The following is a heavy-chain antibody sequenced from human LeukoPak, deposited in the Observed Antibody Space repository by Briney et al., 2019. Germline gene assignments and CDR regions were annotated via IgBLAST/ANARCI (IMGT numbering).Heavy chain of an antibody. Sequence: ASVKVSCKASGYTFTGYYMHWVRQAPGQGLEWMGWINPNSGGTNYAQKFQGRVTMTRDTSISTAYMELSRLRSDDTAVYYCARAVVRGVITPYYYYGMDVWGQGTTVTASS. CDR3: ARAVVRGVITPYYYYGMDV. CDR1: GYTFTGYY. D-gene: IGHD3-10*01. J-gene: IGHJ6*02. V-gene: IGHV1-2*02. CDR2: INPNSGGT.